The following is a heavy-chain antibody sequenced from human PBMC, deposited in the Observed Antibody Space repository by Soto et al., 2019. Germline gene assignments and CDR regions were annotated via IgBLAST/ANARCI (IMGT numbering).Heavy chain of an antibody. CDR2: ISGSGGGT. CDR3: AKFGMATSKRSPPYYIDY. V-gene: IGHV3-23*01. J-gene: IGHJ4*02. Sequence: GGSLRLSCAASGFTFSSYAMSWVRQAQGKGLEWVSSISGSGGGTYYADSVKGRFTFSRDNSKNTLYLQMNSLRAEDTAVYYCAKFGMATSKRSPPYYIDYWGQGALVTVSS. CDR1: GFTFSSYA. D-gene: IGHD3-16*01.